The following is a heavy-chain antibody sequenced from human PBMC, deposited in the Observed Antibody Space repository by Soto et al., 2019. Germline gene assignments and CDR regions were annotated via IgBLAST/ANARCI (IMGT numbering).Heavy chain of an antibody. CDR3: ARDKIRAAAETFGF. V-gene: IGHV3-30-3*01. D-gene: IGHD6-13*01. CDR2: ISYDGSNK. CDR1: GFTFSSYA. J-gene: IGHJ4*02. Sequence: QVQLVESGGGVVQPGRSLRLSCAASGFTFSSYAMHWVRQAPGKGLEWVAVISYDGSNKYYADSVKGRFTISRDNSKNTPYLQMNRLRTEDTAVYYCARDKIRAAAETFGFWGQGTLVTLSS.